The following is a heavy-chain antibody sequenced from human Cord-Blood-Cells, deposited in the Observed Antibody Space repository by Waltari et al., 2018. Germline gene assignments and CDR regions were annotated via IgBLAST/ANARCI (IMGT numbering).Heavy chain of an antibody. CDR1: GGSFSGYY. CDR2: INHSGST. D-gene: IGHD6-19*01. J-gene: IGHJ6*02. CDR3: ARNTKYSSGWYLPRSYYYYGMDV. Sequence: QVQLQQWGAGLLKPSETLSLTCAVYGGSFSGYYWSWIRQPPGKGLDWTGEINHSGSTNYSPSLKSRVTISVDTSKNQFSLKLSSVTAADTAVYYCARNTKYSSGWYLPRSYYYYGMDVWGQGTTVTVSS. V-gene: IGHV4-34*01.